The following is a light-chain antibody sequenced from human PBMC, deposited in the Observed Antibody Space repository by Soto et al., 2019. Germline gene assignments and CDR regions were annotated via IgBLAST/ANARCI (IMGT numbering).Light chain of an antibody. Sequence: DTQMTQSPSSLSASVGDRISITCRASQTVSTYLNWYQQKPGKAPTLLISATSTLQSGVPSRFSGSGSGTEFTLTISSLQPEDFATYYCQQRNSYPITFGQGTRLEIK. V-gene: IGKV1-9*01. CDR3: QQRNSYPIT. CDR1: QTVSTY. J-gene: IGKJ5*01. CDR2: ATS.